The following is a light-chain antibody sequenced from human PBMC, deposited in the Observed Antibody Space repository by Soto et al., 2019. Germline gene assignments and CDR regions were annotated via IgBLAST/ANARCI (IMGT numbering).Light chain of an antibody. CDR2: WAS. V-gene: IGKV4-1*01. Sequence: DIVLTQSPDSLAVSLGERATINCKSSQSVLYSPNNKNYLAWYHQKPGQPPKLLISWASTRESGVPDRFSASGSGTDFTLTISSLQAEDVAVYYCQQYYSTPYTFGQGTKLEIK. J-gene: IGKJ2*01. CDR1: QSVLYSPNNKNY. CDR3: QQYYSTPYT.